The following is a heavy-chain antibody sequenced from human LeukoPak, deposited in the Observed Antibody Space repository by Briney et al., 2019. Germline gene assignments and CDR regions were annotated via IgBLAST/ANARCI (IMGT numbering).Heavy chain of an antibody. V-gene: IGHV4-34*01. CDR1: GGSFSGYY. Sequence: SETLSLTCAVCGGSFSGYYWSRIRQPPGKGLEWIGEINHSGSTNYNPSLKSRVTISGDTSKNQFSLKLSSVTAADTAVYYCARGASQRRAAAGYWGQGTLVTVSS. CDR2: INHSGST. CDR3: ARGASQRRAAAGY. J-gene: IGHJ4*02. D-gene: IGHD6-13*01.